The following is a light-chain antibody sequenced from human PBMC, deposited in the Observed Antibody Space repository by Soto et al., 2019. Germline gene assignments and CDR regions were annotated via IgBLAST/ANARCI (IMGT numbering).Light chain of an antibody. Sequence: QYALTQPPCASLSPGQSVTISCSGTSSDVGSYRFVSLYQQHPGKAPKLLIYEVSKRPSGVPDRFSASTSGSTASLTVSGLQADDEADYYCSSYAGNNHVIFGGGTKVTAL. CDR3: SSYAGNNHVI. J-gene: IGLJ2*01. CDR2: EVS. V-gene: IGLV2-8*01. CDR1: SSDVGSYRF.